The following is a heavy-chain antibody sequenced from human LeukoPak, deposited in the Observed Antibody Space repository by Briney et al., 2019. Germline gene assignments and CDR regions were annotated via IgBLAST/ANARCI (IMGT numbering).Heavy chain of an antibody. D-gene: IGHD2-8*01. CDR3: ALAPNSNWFDF. V-gene: IGHV4-59*03. J-gene: IGHJ5*01. CDR1: GDSTSNFY. CDR2: IHYSGSS. Sequence: PSETLSLTCTVSGDSTSNFYWNWIRQSPGKGLEWIGNIHYSGSSVYNPSLKSRVTISIDTSRSQFFLKLNSVTAADTAVYFCALAPNSNWFDFWGPGTLVTVSS.